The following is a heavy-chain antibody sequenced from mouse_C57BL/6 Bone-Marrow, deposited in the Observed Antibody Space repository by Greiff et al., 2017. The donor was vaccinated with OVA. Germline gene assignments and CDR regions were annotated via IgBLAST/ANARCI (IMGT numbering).Heavy chain of an antibody. J-gene: IGHJ3*01. D-gene: IGHD2-4*01. V-gene: IGHV1-55*01. Sequence: VKLMESGAELVKPGASVKMSCKASGYTFTSYWITWVKQRPGQGLEWIGDIYPGSGSTNYNEKFKSKATLTVDTSSSTAYMQLSSLTSEDSAVYYCAWGDYDAWFAYWGQGTLVTVSA. CDR1: GYTFTSYW. CDR2: IYPGSGST. CDR3: AWGDYDAWFAY.